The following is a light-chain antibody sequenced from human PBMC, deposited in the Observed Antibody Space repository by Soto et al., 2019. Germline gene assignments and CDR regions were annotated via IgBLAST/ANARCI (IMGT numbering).Light chain of an antibody. CDR3: QQSFRTPYT. CDR2: SAS. Sequence: DIQMTQSPSSLSASVGDRVTITCRASQTINKNLNWYQQQPGQAPNLLIYSASDFQSGVPSRFSGSGSGTEFTLTIGGLQPEDFATYYCQQSFRTPYTFGQGTDLEI. J-gene: IGKJ2*01. V-gene: IGKV1-39*01. CDR1: QTINKN.